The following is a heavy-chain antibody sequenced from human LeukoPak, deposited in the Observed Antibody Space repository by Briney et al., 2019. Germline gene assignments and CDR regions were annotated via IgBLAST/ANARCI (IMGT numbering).Heavy chain of an antibody. CDR2: ISSSSSYM. V-gene: IGHV3-21*06. CDR3: AKAFAGGSYYDAFDI. J-gene: IGHJ3*02. D-gene: IGHD1-26*01. CDR1: GFTFSSYS. Sequence: GGSLRLSCAASGFTFSSYSMNWVRQAPGKGLEWVSSISSSSSYMYYADSLKGRFTISRDNAKSSLYLQMNSLRAEDTAIYYCAKAFAGGSYYDAFDIWGLGTMVTVSS.